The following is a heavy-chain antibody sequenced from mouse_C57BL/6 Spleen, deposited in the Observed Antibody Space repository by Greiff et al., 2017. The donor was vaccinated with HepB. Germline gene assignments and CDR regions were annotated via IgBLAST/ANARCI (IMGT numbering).Heavy chain of an antibody. CDR2: IDPSDSET. D-gene: IGHD2-2*01. V-gene: IGHV1-52*01. Sequence: VQLQQPGAELVRPGSSVKLSCKASGYTFTSYWMHWVKQRPIQGLEWIGNIDPSDSETHYNQKFKDKATLTVDKSSSTAYMQLSSLTSEDSAVYYCARGIYYGYDDAMDYWGQGTSVTVSS. J-gene: IGHJ4*01. CDR1: GYTFTSYW. CDR3: ARGIYYGYDDAMDY.